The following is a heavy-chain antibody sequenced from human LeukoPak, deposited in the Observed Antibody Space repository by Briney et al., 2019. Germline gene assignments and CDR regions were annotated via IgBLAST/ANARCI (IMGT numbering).Heavy chain of an antibody. CDR2: INPSGGRI. J-gene: IGHJ4*02. Sequence: ASVKVSCKASGYTFTSYYMHWVRQAPGQGLEWRAIINPSGGRISYAQKFQGRVTMTRDTSTNTVYMELSSLRSEDTAVYYCARDPRPSYDSSGYYYPGDYWGQGTLVTVSS. CDR1: GYTFTSYY. D-gene: IGHD3-22*01. V-gene: IGHV1-46*01. CDR3: ARDPRPSYDSSGYYYPGDY.